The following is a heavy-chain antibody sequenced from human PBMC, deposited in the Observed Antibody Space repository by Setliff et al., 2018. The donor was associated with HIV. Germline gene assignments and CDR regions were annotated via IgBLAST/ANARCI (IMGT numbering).Heavy chain of an antibody. Sequence: PSETLSLTCAVSGGSISSNYWGWIRLPPGKGLEWIATIYYTGSTFYTPSLKSRVIASVDTSKNQVSLIMKSVTAADTAIYYCARVERGRGYSHGYWYFDLWGRGTLVTSPQ. CDR2: IYYTGST. J-gene: IGHJ2*01. V-gene: IGHV4-39*07. D-gene: IGHD5-18*01. CDR1: GGSISSNY. CDR3: ARVERGRGYSHGYWYFDL.